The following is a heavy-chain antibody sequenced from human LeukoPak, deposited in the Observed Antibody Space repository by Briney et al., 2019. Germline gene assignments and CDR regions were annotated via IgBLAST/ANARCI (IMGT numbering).Heavy chain of an antibody. Sequence: GGSLRLSCAASGFTFSSYAMSWVRQAPGKGLEWVSVIYSGGSTYYADSVKGRFTISRDNSKNTLYLQMNSLRAEDTAVYYCARDRRIPVWGQGTLVTVSS. J-gene: IGHJ4*02. CDR1: GFTFSSYA. CDR3: ARDRRIPV. D-gene: IGHD2-15*01. CDR2: IYSGGST. V-gene: IGHV3-53*01.